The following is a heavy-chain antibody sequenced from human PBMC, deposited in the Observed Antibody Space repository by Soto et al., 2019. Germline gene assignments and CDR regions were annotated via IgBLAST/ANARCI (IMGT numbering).Heavy chain of an antibody. CDR2: ISAYNGNT. D-gene: IGHD2-2*01. CDR1: GYTFTSYG. CDR3: ARDLGYGGYQLLGYFDY. Sequence: ASVKVSCKASGYTFTSYGISWVRQAPGQGLEWMGWISAYNGNTNYAQKLQGRVTMTTDTSTSTAYMELRSLRSDDTAVYYCARDLGYGGYQLLGYFDYWGQGTLVTVSS. V-gene: IGHV1-18*01. J-gene: IGHJ4*02.